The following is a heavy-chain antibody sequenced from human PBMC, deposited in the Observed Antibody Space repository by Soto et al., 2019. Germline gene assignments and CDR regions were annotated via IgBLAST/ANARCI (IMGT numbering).Heavy chain of an antibody. CDR3: ARSIVGATATSFDY. CDR1: GFTFSTYW. Sequence: GGSLRLSCAASGFTFSTYWMTWVRQAPEKGLEWVVNIKQDGNEKYYVDSVKGRFTISRDNAKNSLYLQMNSLRAEDTAVYYCARSIVGATATSFDYWGQGTLVTVSS. V-gene: IGHV3-7*01. D-gene: IGHD1-26*01. CDR2: IKQDGNEK. J-gene: IGHJ4*02.